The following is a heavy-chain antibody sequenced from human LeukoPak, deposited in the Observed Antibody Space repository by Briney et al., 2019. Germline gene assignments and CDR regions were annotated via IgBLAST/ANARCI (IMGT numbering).Heavy chain of an antibody. Sequence: GGSLTLSCAASGFSFSRYDIHWVRQAPGKGLEWVAFIRYDGSNKNYADSVKGRFTISRDNFMSTVYLQMNSLRAEDTAVYYCAKDRQTITIFGVVNTPRANFDYWGQGTQVTVSS. V-gene: IGHV3-30*02. J-gene: IGHJ4*02. CDR2: IRYDGSNK. D-gene: IGHD3-3*01. CDR3: AKDRQTITIFGVVNTPRANFDY. CDR1: GFSFSRYD.